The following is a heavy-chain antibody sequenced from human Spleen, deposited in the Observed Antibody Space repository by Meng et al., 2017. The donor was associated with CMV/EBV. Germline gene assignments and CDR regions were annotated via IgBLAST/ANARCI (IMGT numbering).Heavy chain of an antibody. Sequence: LTCAVSGGSISRSNWWSWVRQPPGKGLEWIGDIYHSGNTNYNPSLRSRVTISLDKSKNQFSLNLSSVTAADTAVYYCARIGSSGWFDYWGQGTLVTVSS. V-gene: IGHV4-4*02. CDR1: GGSISRSNW. CDR2: IYHSGNT. J-gene: IGHJ4*02. D-gene: IGHD6-19*01. CDR3: ARIGSSGWFDY.